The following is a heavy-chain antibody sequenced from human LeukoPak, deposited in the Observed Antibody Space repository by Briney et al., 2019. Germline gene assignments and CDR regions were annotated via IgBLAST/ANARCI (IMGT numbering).Heavy chain of an antibody. Sequence: GASVKVSCKASGYTFTNYYIHWVRQAPGQGLEWMGWINPNSGGTNYAQKFQGRVTMTRDTSISTAYMELSRLRSDDTAVYYCARSYQEPIAAAGTEPWFDPWGRGTLVTVSS. CDR2: INPNSGGT. CDR3: ARSYQEPIAAAGTEPWFDP. V-gene: IGHV1-2*02. J-gene: IGHJ5*02. D-gene: IGHD6-13*01. CDR1: GYTFTNYY.